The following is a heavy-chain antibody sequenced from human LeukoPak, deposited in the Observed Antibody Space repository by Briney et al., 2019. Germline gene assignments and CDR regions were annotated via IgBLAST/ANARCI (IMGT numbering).Heavy chain of an antibody. J-gene: IGHJ3*02. CDR1: GYTFASYA. D-gene: IGHD1-26*01. CDR2: INTNTGNP. V-gene: IGHV7-4-1*02. Sequence: ASVKVSCKASGYTFASYAMNWVRQAPGQGLEWMGWINTNTGNPTYAQGFTGRFVFSLDTSVSAAYLQISSLKAEDTAVYYCARDESWDRNAFDIWGQGTMVTVSS. CDR3: ARDESWDRNAFDI.